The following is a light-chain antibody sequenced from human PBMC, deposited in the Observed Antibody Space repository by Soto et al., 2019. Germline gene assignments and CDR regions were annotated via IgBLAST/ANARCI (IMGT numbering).Light chain of an antibody. Sequence: EIVLPHSPGTISLSPLEICTLYFLCSQSVSSTYLAWYQHKPGQAPRLLIYGASSRATGIPDRFTGSGSGTDFTLTINRVEPEDFAVYFCQKYAGSPRKFGQGPKGAIK. CDR1: QSVSSTY. CDR3: QKYAGSPRK. J-gene: IGKJ1*01. CDR2: GAS. V-gene: IGKV3-20*01.